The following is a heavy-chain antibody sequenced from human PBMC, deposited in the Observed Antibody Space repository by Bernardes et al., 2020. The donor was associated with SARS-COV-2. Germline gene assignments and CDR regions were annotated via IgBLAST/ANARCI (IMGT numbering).Heavy chain of an antibody. CDR2: ISVYNRDT. CDR1: GYTFSSFG. D-gene: IGHD1-7*01. CDR3: ARGNYVGYFDP. Sequence: ASVKVSCKASGYTFSSFGIRWVRQAPGQGLEWMGWISVYNRDTMYAQNLQGRVTMTTDASTSTAYMDLRSLRSDDTALYYCARGNYVGYFDPWGQGTLVSVSS. J-gene: IGHJ5*02. V-gene: IGHV1-18*01.